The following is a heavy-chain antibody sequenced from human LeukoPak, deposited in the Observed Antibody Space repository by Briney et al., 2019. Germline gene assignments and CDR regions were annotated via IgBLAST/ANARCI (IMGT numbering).Heavy chain of an antibody. CDR2: MKPNSANT. CDR1: GYTFTTYG. CDR3: ARGMGSGSYSSAYYFDF. D-gene: IGHD3-22*01. Sequence: RASVTVSCKASGYTFTTYGINWVRQATGQGLEWMGWMKPNSANTGYAEKFQGRVNMTRNTSISTAYMELSSLRSEDTAVYYCARGMGSGSYSSAYYFDFWGQGILGTGPS. J-gene: IGHJ4*02. V-gene: IGHV1-8*01.